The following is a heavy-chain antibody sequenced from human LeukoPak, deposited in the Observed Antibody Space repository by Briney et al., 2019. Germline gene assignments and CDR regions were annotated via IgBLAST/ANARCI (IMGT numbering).Heavy chain of an antibody. CDR1: GFTFSSYS. CDR2: ISSSSSYI. J-gene: IGHJ6*03. CDR3: ARGAAGLYYYYYMDV. Sequence: PGGSLRLSCAASGFTFSSYSMNWVRQAPGKGLEWVSSISSSSSYIYYADSVKGRFTISRDNAKNSLYLQMNSLRAEDTAVYYCARGAAGLYYYYYMDVWGKGTTVTISS. D-gene: IGHD6-19*01. V-gene: IGHV3-21*01.